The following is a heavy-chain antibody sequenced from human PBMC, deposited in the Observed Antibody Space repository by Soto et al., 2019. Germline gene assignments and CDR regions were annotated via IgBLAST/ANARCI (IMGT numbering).Heavy chain of an antibody. D-gene: IGHD6-19*01. V-gene: IGHV3-7*04. CDR2: IRQDGSEK. J-gene: IGHJ5*02. CDR3: AKGMAVAANWFDP. CDR1: GFTFSSYW. Sequence: EVQLVESGGGLVQPGGSLRLSCAASGFTFSSYWMNWVRQVPGKRPEWVANIRQDGSEKYYVDSVKGRFTISRDNAKNSLYLQMRSLRAEDTAVYYCAKGMAVAANWFDPWGRGTLVTVSS.